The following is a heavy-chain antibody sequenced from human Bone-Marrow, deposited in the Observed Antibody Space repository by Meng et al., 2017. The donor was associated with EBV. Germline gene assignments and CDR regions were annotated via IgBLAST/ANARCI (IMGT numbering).Heavy chain of an antibody. V-gene: IGHV4-39*01. Sequence: ESGPGLVKPSETLSLTCTVSGGSISSSSYYWGWIRQPPGKGLEWIGSIYYSGSTYYNPSLKSRVTISVDTSKNQFSLKLSSVTAADTAVYYCASIAAGSFDPWGQGTLVTVSS. CDR3: ASIAAGSFDP. D-gene: IGHD6-13*01. J-gene: IGHJ5*02. CDR2: IYYSGST. CDR1: GGSISSSSYY.